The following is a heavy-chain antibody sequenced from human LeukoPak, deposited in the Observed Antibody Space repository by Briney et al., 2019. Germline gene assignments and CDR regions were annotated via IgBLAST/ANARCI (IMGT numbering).Heavy chain of an antibody. V-gene: IGHV3-21*01. CDR3: AREGSSSWYRGRLDY. D-gene: IGHD6-13*01. J-gene: IGHJ4*02. CDR1: GFTFSSYS. Sequence: GGSLRLSCAAPGFTFSSYSMNWVRQAPGKGLEWVSSISSSSSYIYYADSVKGRFTISRDNAKNSLYLQMNSLRAEDTAVYYCAREGSSSWYRGRLDYWGQGTLVTVSS. CDR2: ISSSSSYI.